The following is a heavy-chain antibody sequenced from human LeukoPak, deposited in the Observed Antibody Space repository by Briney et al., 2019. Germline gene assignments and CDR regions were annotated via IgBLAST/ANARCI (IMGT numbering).Heavy chain of an antibody. D-gene: IGHD6-13*01. V-gene: IGHV3-7*01. J-gene: IGHJ4*02. CDR2: INKDGSEV. CDR1: GFTFSDYW. CDR3: ATYTQYFGGVPGTDH. Sequence: PGGSLRLSCAVTGFTFSDYWMRWVRQASGKGLEWVASINKDGSEVQYVDSVKGRFTISRDNAKNSVYLQMASLGAADTAVYYCATYTQYFGGVPGTDHWGLGTPVTVSS.